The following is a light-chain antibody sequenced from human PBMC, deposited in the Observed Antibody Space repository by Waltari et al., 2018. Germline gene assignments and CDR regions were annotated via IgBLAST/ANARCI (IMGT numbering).Light chain of an antibody. CDR3: GTWDSSLSGAV. V-gene: IGLV1-51*02. CDR1: RPKTGNNS. Sequence: QSVLTQPPSVSAPPGQRVPISCPGGRPKTGNNSVSWYRHFPGTAPKLLIYENTERPSGIPGRFSGSKSGTSATLDITGLQAGDEADYYCGTWDSSLSGAVFGGDTHLTVL. J-gene: IGLJ7*01. CDR2: ENT.